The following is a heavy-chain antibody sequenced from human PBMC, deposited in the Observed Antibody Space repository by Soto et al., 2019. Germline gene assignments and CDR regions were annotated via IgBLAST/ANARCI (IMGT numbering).Heavy chain of an antibody. Sequence: GGSLRLSCTAPGFTFGDYAMSWVRQAPGKGLEWVGFIRSKAYGGTTEYAASVKGRFTISRDDSKSIAYLQMNSLKTEDTAVYYCTRADQLLYRDAFDIWGQGTMVTVSS. V-gene: IGHV3-49*04. CDR3: TRADQLLYRDAFDI. D-gene: IGHD2-2*02. J-gene: IGHJ3*02. CDR2: IRSKAYGGTT. CDR1: GFTFGDYA.